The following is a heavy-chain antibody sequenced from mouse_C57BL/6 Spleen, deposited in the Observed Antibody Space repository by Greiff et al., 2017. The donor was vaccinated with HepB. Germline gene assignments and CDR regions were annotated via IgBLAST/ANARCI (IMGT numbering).Heavy chain of an antibody. Sequence: QVQLQQPGAELVMPGASVKLSCKASGYTFTSYWMHWVKQRPGQGLEWIGEIDPSDSYTNYNQKFKGKSTLTVDKSSSTAYMQLSSLTSEDSAVYYCASVYYSKRKEYYFDCWGQGTTLTVSS. J-gene: IGHJ2*01. CDR2: IDPSDSYT. CDR3: ASVYYSKRKEYYFDC. CDR1: GYTFTSYW. V-gene: IGHV1-69*01. D-gene: IGHD2-5*01.